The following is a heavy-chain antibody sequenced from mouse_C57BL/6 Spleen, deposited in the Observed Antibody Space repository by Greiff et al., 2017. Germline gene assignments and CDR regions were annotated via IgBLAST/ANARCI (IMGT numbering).Heavy chain of an antibody. Sequence: QVQLQQSGAELVRPGASVTLSCKASGYTFTDYEMHWVKQTPVHGLEWIGAIDPETGGTAYNQKFKGKAILTADKSSSTAYMELRSLTSEDSAVYYCTRWGYCDYDVLDYWGQGTTLTVSS. CDR3: TRWGYCDYDVLDY. D-gene: IGHD2-4*01. CDR2: IDPETGGT. V-gene: IGHV1-15*01. CDR1: GYTFTDYE. J-gene: IGHJ2*01.